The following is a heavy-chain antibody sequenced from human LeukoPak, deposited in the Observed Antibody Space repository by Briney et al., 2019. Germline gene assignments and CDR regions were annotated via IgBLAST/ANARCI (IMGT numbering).Heavy chain of an antibody. J-gene: IGHJ4*02. CDR2: ISRGGDVT. V-gene: IGHV3-23*01. Sequence: GGSLRLSCADCGFTFRTYAMTWVRQAPGKGLEWVSLISRGGDVTYYADSVKGRFTISRDSSKNTLYLQMHSLRAEDTAVYYCAARPGEVAVPYDYWGQGTLVTVSS. D-gene: IGHD2-15*01. CDR1: GFTFRTYA. CDR3: AARPGEVAVPYDY.